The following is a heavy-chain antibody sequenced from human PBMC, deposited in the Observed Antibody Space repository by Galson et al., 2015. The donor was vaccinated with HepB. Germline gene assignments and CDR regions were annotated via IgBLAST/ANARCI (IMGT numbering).Heavy chain of an antibody. CDR1: GFTFSYFL. CDR3: AKGVPRYTSGWYLGGVAYFDH. D-gene: IGHD6-19*01. CDR2: IHPSGGRT. J-gene: IGHJ4*02. V-gene: IGHV3-23*01. Sequence: SLRLSCAASGFTFSYFLMNWVRQAPGKGLEWVSGIHPSGGRTYYADSVKGRFPISRDNSKNTLYLQINSLRAEDTAVYYCAKGVPRYTSGWYLGGVAYFDHWGQGALVAVSS.